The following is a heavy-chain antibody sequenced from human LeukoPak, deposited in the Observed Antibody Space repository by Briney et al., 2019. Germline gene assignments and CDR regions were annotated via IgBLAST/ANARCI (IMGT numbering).Heavy chain of an antibody. CDR3: ATGGAQYYDY. CDR2: INSDGSST. V-gene: IGHV3-74*01. D-gene: IGHD3-16*01. CDR1: GFTFSNYV. Sequence: GASLRLSCAASGFTFSNYVLSWVRQAPGKGLVWVSRINSDGSSTIYADSVKGRFTISRDNAKNTVVLQMASLSAEDTAVYYCATGGAQYYDYWGQGTVVTVSS. J-gene: IGHJ4*02.